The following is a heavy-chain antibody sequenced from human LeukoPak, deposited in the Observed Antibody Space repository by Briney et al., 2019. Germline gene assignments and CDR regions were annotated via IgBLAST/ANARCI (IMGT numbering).Heavy chain of an antibody. CDR1: GFTFSSYS. D-gene: IGHD2-15*01. V-gene: IGHV3-21*01. Sequence: GGSLRLSCAASGFTFSSYSMNWVRQAPGKGLEWVSSISSSSSYKYYADSVKGRFTISRDNAKNSLYLQMNSLRAEDTAVYYCARHPSGYCSGGSCYLRIDYWGQGTLVTVSS. J-gene: IGHJ4*02. CDR3: ARHPSGYCSGGSCYLRIDY. CDR2: ISSSSSYK.